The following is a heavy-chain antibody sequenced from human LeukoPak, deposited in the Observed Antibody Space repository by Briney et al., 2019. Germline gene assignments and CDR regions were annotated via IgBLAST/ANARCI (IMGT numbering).Heavy chain of an antibody. CDR1: GFTFSSYW. V-gene: IGHV3-23*01. CDR3: AKDRQQWLVGGDYGMDV. D-gene: IGHD6-19*01. Sequence: AGGSLRLSCVASGFTFSSYWMHWVRQAPGKGLEWVSAISGSGGSTYYADSAKGRFTISRDNSKNTLYLQMNSLRAEDTAVYYCAKDRQQWLVGGDYGMDVWGQGTTVTVSS. J-gene: IGHJ6*02. CDR2: ISGSGGST.